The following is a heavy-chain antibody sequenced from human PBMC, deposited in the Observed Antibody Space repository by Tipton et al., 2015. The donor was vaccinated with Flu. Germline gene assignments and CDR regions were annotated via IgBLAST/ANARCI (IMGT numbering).Heavy chain of an antibody. Sequence: TLSLTCTISGHSISSDYYWGWIRQSPGKGLEWIGNIFHTGSTYHNPSLKSRVTISVDTSKNQFSLEVTSVTAADSAVYYCARGNCGVGCYKFNWFDPWGRGTLVAVSS. J-gene: IGHJ5*02. CDR2: IFHTGST. V-gene: IGHV4-38-2*02. CDR1: GHSISSDYY. D-gene: IGHD2-21*01. CDR3: ARGNCGVGCYKFNWFDP.